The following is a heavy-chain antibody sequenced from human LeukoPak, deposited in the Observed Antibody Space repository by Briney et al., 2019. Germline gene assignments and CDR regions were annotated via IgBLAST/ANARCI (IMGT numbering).Heavy chain of an antibody. Sequence: GGSLGLSCAASGFTFSSYSMNWVRQAPGKGLEWVSSISSSSSYIYYADSVKGRFTISRDNAKNSLYLQMNSLRAEDTAVYYCARSLGSSWFVFGYWGQGTLVTVSS. CDR1: GFTFSSYS. CDR3: ARSLGSSWFVFGY. CDR2: ISSSSSYI. J-gene: IGHJ4*02. D-gene: IGHD6-13*01. V-gene: IGHV3-21*01.